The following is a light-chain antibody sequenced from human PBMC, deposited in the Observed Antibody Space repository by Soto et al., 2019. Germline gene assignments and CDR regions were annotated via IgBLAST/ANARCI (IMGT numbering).Light chain of an antibody. J-gene: IGKJ5*01. CDR3: QHSTYWPIP. V-gene: IGKV3-15*01. Sequence: EIVMKLSPFTLSVSTSERATLSCRASQSVSSNLAWYQQKPGQAPSLLIYGAFTRATGIPARFSGSGSGTEFTLTISSLQSEDFALYYCQHSTYWPIPFGHGTILEIK. CDR1: QSVSSN. CDR2: GAF.